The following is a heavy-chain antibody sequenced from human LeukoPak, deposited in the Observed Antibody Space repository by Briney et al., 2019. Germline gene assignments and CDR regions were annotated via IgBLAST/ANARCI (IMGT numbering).Heavy chain of an antibody. CDR2: ISSSGSTI. CDR1: GFTFSSYE. Sequence: GGSLRLSCAASGFTFSSYEMNWDRQAPGKGLEWVSYISSSGSTIYYADSVKGRFTISRDNAKNSLYLQMNSLRAEDTAVYYCARGGYRWELPPADNWFDPWGQGTLVTVSS. CDR3: ARGGYRWELPPADNWFDP. D-gene: IGHD1-26*01. J-gene: IGHJ5*02. V-gene: IGHV3-48*03.